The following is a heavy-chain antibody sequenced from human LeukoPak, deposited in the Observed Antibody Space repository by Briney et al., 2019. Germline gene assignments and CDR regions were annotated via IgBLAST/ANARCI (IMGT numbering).Heavy chain of an antibody. CDR1: GFTFSSYA. V-gene: IGHV4-4*07. J-gene: IGHJ4*02. Sequence: GSLRLSCAASGFTFSSYAMSWIRQPAGKGLEWIGRIYTSGSTNYNPSLKSRVTMSVDTSKNQFSLKLSSVTAADTAVYYCARVTRYYDYVWGSYRYYFDYWGQGTLVTVSS. D-gene: IGHD3-16*02. CDR2: IYTSGST. CDR3: ARVTRYYDYVWGSYRYYFDY.